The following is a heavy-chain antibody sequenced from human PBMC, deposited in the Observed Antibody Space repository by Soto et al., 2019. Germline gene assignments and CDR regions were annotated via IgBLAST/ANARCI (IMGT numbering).Heavy chain of an antibody. Sequence: SVKVSCKASGGSFSNDAFIWVRQAPGQGLEWLGGLIPIFHTPNYAQKFRGRLTITADESTSTAYMELSSLGSEDTAVYYCAREPERMTIFAGRGAVDIWRTGTMVIVSS. CDR1: GGSFSNDA. CDR3: AREPERMTIFAGRGAVDI. V-gene: IGHV1-69*13. CDR2: LIPIFHTP. D-gene: IGHD3-3*01. J-gene: IGHJ3*02.